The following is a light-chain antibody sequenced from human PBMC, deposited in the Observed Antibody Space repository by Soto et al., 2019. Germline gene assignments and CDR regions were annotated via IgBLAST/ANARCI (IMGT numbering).Light chain of an antibody. J-gene: IGLJ1*01. CDR1: SSDVGGYNY. CDR2: EVS. CDR3: RSYTSSSSYV. Sequence: QCALTQPASVYGSPGQSITISCTGTSSDVGGYNYVSWYQQHPGKAPKLMIYEVSNRPSGVSNRFSGSKSGNTASLTISGLQAEDEADYYCRSYTSSSSYVFGTGTKLTVL. V-gene: IGLV2-14*01.